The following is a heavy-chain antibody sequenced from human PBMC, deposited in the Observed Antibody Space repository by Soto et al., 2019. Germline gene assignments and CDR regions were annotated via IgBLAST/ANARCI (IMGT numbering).Heavy chain of an antibody. D-gene: IGHD5-12*01. CDR2: ISGSGGTT. CDR3: ARARTYSGYDDPDPNYYYYGMDV. Sequence: GGSLRLSCAASGFTFSSYAMSWVRQAPGKGLEWVSAISGSGGTTYYADSVKGRFTISRHNSKNTLYLQMNSLRAEDTAVYYCARARTYSGYDDPDPNYYYYGMDVWGQGTTVTVSS. V-gene: IGHV3-23*01. CDR1: GFTFSSYA. J-gene: IGHJ6*02.